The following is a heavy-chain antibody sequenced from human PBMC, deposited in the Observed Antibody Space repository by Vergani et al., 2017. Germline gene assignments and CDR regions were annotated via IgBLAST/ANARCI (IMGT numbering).Heavy chain of an antibody. V-gene: IGHV3-21*01. D-gene: IGHD6-13*01. Sequence: EVQLVESGGGLVKPGGSLRLSCAASGFTFSSYSMNWVRQAPGKGLEWVSFISSGSSYIYYADSVKGRFTISRDNAQNSLYLQMNSLRAEDTAVYYCARIPRRAAAGSAVDYWGQGTLVTVSS. CDR2: ISSGSSYI. CDR1: GFTFSSYS. CDR3: ARIPRRAAAGSAVDY. J-gene: IGHJ4*02.